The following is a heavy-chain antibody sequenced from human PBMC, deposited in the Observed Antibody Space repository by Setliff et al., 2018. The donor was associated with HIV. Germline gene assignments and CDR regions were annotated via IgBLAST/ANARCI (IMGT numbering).Heavy chain of an antibody. CDR3: AIRRNFDWLLTSGPFDY. CDR2: IDHSGSS. V-gene: IGHV4-4*02. CDR1: GASIRDSKW. Sequence: PSETLSLTCIVYGASIRDSKWWSWVRQPPGKRPEWIGEIDHSGSSDYNPSLKSRVTISVKTSKNQFSLKVQAVTAADTAVYYCAIRRNFDWLLTSGPFDYWGQGILVTVSS. J-gene: IGHJ4*02. D-gene: IGHD3-9*01.